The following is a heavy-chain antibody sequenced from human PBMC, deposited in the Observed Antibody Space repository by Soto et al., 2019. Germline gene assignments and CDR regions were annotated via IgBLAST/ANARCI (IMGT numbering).Heavy chain of an antibody. CDR3: AKAKYYPAGYFDY. CDR1: GFTFSSYG. V-gene: IGHV3-30*18. J-gene: IGHJ4*02. CDR2: ISYDGSNK. Sequence: GGSLRLSCAASGFTFSSYGMHWVRQAPGKGLEWVAVISYDGSNKYYADSVKGRFTISRDNSKNTLYLQMNSLRAEDTAVYYCAKAKYYPAGYFDYWGQGTLVTVSS. D-gene: IGHD3-10*01.